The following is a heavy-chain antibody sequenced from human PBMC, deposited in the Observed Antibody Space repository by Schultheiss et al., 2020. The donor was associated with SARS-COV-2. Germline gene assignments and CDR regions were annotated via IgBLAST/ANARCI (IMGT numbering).Heavy chain of an antibody. CDR1: GFTVSSNY. D-gene: IGHD3-10*01. J-gene: IGHJ4*02. CDR3: ASDVLLWFGEPRYFDY. CDR2: ISGSGGST. V-gene: IGHV3-23*01. Sequence: GGSLRLSCAASGFTVSSNYMSWVRQAPGKGLEWVSAISGSGGSTYYADSVKGRFTISRDNSKNTLYLQMNSLRAEDTAVYYCASDVLLWFGEPRYFDYWGQGTLVTVSS.